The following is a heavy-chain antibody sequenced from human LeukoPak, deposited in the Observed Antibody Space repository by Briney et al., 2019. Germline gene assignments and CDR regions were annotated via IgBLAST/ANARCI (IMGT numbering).Heavy chain of an antibody. CDR1: GFTFSSYA. CDR2: ISSSSSYI. CDR3: ARPRGGYSYGYNY. J-gene: IGHJ4*02. V-gene: IGHV3-21*01. Sequence: PGGSLRLSCAASGFTFSSYAMNWVRQAPGKGLEWVSSISSSSSYIYYADSVKGRFTISRDNAKSSLYLQMNSLRAEDTAVYYCARPRGGYSYGYNYWGQGTLVTVSS. D-gene: IGHD5-18*01.